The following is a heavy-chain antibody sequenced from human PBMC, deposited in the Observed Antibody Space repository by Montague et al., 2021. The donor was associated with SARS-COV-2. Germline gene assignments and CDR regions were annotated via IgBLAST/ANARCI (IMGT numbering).Heavy chain of an antibody. Sequence: SETLSLTCAVYGGSFSGYYWTWIRQPPGEGLEWIGEINHSGSTNYNPSLKSRVTISVDTSKNQFSLKLRSVTAADTAVYYYARGQPPRITFGGIISYGLDVWGQGTTVTVSS. V-gene: IGHV4-34*01. CDR2: INHSGST. D-gene: IGHD3-16*02. CDR1: GGSFSGYY. J-gene: IGHJ6*02. CDR3: ARGQPPRITFGGIISYGLDV.